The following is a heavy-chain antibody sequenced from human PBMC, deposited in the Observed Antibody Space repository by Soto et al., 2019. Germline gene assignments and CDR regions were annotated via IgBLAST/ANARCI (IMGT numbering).Heavy chain of an antibody. CDR2: ISSSSSTI. J-gene: IGHJ6*02. D-gene: IGHD4-17*01. CDR1: GFTFSSYS. CDR3: ARDLGARDTVTREYYYYYGMDV. V-gene: IGHV3-48*02. Sequence: EVQLVESGGGLVQPGGSLRLSCAASGFTFSSYSMNWVRQAPGKGLEWVSYISSSSSTIYYADSVKGRFTISRDNAKNSLYLQMNSLRDEDTAVYYCARDLGARDTVTREYYYYYGMDVWGQGTTVTVSS.